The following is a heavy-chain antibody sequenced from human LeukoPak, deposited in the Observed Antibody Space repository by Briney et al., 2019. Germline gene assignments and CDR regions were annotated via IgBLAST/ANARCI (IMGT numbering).Heavy chain of an antibody. CDR2: IYYSGT. CDR3: AQSSSGYSHEY. Sequence: SETLSLTCAASGGSISSDYWSWIRQPPGKGLEWIGYIYYSGTNYNPSLKSRVTITVDTSKNQFYLNVYTLTVSHTSVYYSAQSSSGYSHEYWGQGTLVTVSS. J-gene: IGHJ4*02. D-gene: IGHD3-22*01. CDR1: GGSISSDY. V-gene: IGHV4-59*03.